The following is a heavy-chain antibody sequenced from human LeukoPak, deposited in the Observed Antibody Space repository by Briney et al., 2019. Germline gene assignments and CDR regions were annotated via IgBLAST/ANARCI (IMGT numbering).Heavy chain of an antibody. J-gene: IGHJ4*02. D-gene: IGHD6-19*01. V-gene: IGHV6-1*01. CDR3: VRECEGCGWPFDY. Sequence: SQTLSLTCAMSGDSVSSNSATWNWIRQSPSRCLEWLGRTYYRSKWYNDYAVCVRSRITINPDTSKNQFSLQLNSVTPDDTAVYYCVRECEGCGWPFDYWGQGTLVTVSS. CDR2: TYYRSKWYN. CDR1: GDSVSSNSAT.